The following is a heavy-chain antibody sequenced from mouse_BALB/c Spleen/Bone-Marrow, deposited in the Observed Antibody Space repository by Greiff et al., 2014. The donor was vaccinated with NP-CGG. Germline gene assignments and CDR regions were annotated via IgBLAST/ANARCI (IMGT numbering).Heavy chain of an antibody. CDR2: IYPGSGST. CDR1: GYTFTSYW. CDR3: TVRRFAY. Sequence: LQQSGSELVRPGASVKLSCKASGYTFTSYWMHWVQQRHGQGLEWIGNIYPGSGSTNYDEKFKSKGTLTVDTSSSTAYMHLSSLTSEDSAVYYCTVRRFAYWGQGTLVTVSA. V-gene: IGHV1S22*01. J-gene: IGHJ3*01. D-gene: IGHD2-14*01.